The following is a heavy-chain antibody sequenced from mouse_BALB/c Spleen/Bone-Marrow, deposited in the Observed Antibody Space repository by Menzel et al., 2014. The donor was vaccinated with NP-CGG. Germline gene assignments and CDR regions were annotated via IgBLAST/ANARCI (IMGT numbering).Heavy chain of an antibody. CDR1: GYTFTNYW. CDR2: INPSTGYT. CDR3: ARIYYYGRDY. Sequence: QVQLQQSGAELAKPGASEKMSCKASGYTFTNYWMHWVKQRPGQGLERIGYINPSTGYTEYNQKFKDKATLTADKSSSTAYMQLSSLTSEDSAVYYCARIYYYGRDYWGQGTTLTVSS. J-gene: IGHJ2*01. D-gene: IGHD1-1*01. V-gene: IGHV1-7*01.